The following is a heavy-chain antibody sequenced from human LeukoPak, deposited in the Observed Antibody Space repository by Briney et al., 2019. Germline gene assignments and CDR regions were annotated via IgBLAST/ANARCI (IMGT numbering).Heavy chain of an antibody. CDR3: ARGDYYDSSGYYLSFGY. V-gene: IGHV1-2*02. Sequence: ASVKVSCKASGYTFTGYYMHWVRQAPGQGLEWMGWINPNSGGTNYAQKFQGRVTMTRDTSISTAYMELSRLRSDDTAVYYCARGDYYDSSGYYLSFGYWGQGTLVTVSS. CDR2: INPNSGGT. CDR1: GYTFTGYY. D-gene: IGHD3-22*01. J-gene: IGHJ4*02.